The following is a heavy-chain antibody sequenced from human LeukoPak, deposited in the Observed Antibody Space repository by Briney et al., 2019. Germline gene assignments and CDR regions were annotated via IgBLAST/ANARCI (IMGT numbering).Heavy chain of an antibody. CDR1: GFTVSPNC. D-gene: IGHD2-2*01. CDR2: LHSDGAT. J-gene: IGHJ4*02. V-gene: IGHV3-66*01. CDR3: AGRRKEAAAYDH. Sequence: PGGSLRLSCAASGFTVSPNCMSWVRLAPGKGLEWVSLLHSDGATYYAESVKGRFTISTDNSKNILYLQMNSLRVEDTAVYYCAGRRKEAAAYDHWGQGTLVTVSS.